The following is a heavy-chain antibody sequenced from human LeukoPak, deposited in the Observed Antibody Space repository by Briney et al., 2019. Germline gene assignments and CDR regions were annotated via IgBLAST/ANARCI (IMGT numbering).Heavy chain of an antibody. CDR1: GFTFSSYG. Sequence: PGRSLRLSCAASGFTFSSYGMHWAGQAPGKGLEWEAAVSYDGSSEYYADSVKGRFTISRDNSKNTLYVQMNSLRAEDTAAYYCAKDRGWEATTAWFDPWGQGTLVIVSS. V-gene: IGHV3-30*18. D-gene: IGHD1-26*01. CDR3: AKDRGWEATTAWFDP. CDR2: VSYDGSSE. J-gene: IGHJ5*02.